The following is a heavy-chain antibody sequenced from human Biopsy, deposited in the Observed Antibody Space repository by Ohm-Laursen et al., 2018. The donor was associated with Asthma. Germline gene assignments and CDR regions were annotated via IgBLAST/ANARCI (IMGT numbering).Heavy chain of an antibody. CDR2: IPYSGST. Sequence: SETLSLTCTVSGGSVSSGSHYWSWIRQPPRKGLAWVSYIPYSGSTDYNPSLKSRLTISMDTSKNQFSLKLSSVTAADTAVYSCARVPTTLRYFDLWGRGTLVTVSS. D-gene: IGHD2-15*01. J-gene: IGHJ2*01. CDR3: ARVPTTLRYFDL. V-gene: IGHV4-61*01. CDR1: GGSVSSGSHY.